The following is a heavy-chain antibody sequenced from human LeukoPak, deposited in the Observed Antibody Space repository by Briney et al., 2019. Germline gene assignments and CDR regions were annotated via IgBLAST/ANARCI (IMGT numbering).Heavy chain of an antibody. Sequence: SVKVSCNASGGTFSSCAIRCVRQAPGQGLEWMGGIIPIFGTANYAQKFQGRVTITADESTSTAYMELSSLRSEDTAVYYCARDRDPGYCSCGRCYGYYYVMDVWGQGTTVTVSS. CDR3: ARDRDPGYCSCGRCYGYYYVMDV. CDR1: GGTFSSCA. J-gene: IGHJ6*02. CDR2: IIPIFGTA. D-gene: IGHD2-15*01. V-gene: IGHV1-69*13.